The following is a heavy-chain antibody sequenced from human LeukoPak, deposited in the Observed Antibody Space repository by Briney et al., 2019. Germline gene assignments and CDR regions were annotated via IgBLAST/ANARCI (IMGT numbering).Heavy chain of an antibody. D-gene: IGHD3-9*01. CDR1: GGSISSYY. CDR2: IYYSGST. J-gene: IGHJ4*02. Sequence: SETLSLTCTVSGGSISSYYWSWIRQPPGKGLEWVGYIYYSGSTNYNPSRKSRVTISVDTSKNQFSLKLSSVTAADTAVYCCARVTNDILTHWGQGTLVTVSS. V-gene: IGHV4-59*01. CDR3: ARVTNDILTH.